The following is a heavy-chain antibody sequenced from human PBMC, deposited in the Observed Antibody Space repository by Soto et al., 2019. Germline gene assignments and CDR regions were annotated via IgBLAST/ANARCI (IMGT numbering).Heavy chain of an antibody. CDR3: ARDGDYYYYYGMDV. CDR1: GFTFSSYG. Sequence: GGSLRLSCAASGFTFSSYGMHWVRQAPGKGLEWVAVIWYDGSNKYYADSVKGRFTISRDNSKNTLYLQMNSMRAEDTAVYYCARDGDYYYYYGMDVWGQGTTVTVSS. D-gene: IGHD3-16*01. V-gene: IGHV3-33*01. CDR2: IWYDGSNK. J-gene: IGHJ6*02.